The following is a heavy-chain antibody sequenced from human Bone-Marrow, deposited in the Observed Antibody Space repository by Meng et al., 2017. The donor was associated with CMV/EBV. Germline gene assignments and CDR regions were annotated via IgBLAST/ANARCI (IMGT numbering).Heavy chain of an antibody. D-gene: IGHD3-10*01. CDR3: SRAAGRGESFDS. V-gene: IGHV2-5*01. CDR2: IYWNDDK. Sequence: SGPTLVKPTQTLTLTCTFSGFSLSTSGVGVGWIRQPPGKALEWLALIYWNDDKRYSPSLKSRLTITKDTSKHQVVLTMTNMDPVDTATYFCSRAAGRGESFDSWGQGTLVTVSS. CDR1: GFSLSTSGVG. J-gene: IGHJ4*02.